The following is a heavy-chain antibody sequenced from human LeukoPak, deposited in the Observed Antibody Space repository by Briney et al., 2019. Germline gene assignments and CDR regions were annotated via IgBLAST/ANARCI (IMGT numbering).Heavy chain of an antibody. Sequence: ASVKVSCKASGYTFTGYYMHWVRQAPGQGLEWMGWINPNSGGTNYTQKFQGWFTMTRDTSISTAYMELSRLRSDDTAVYYCARGYYDSSGYYGMDVWGQGTTVTVSS. CDR1: GYTFTGYY. V-gene: IGHV1-2*04. D-gene: IGHD3-22*01. J-gene: IGHJ6*02. CDR2: INPNSGGT. CDR3: ARGYYDSSGYYGMDV.